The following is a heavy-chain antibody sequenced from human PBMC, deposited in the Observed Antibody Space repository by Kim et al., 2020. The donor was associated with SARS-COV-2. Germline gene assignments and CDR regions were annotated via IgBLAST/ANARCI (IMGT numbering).Heavy chain of an antibody. CDR2: INTNTGNP. Sequence: ASVKVSCKASGYTFTSYAMNWVRQAPGQGLEWMGWINTNTGNPTYAQGFTGRFVFSLDTSVSTAYLQISSLKAEDTAMYYCARGRNTAMVNIAYYFDYWGQGTLVTVSS. CDR3: ARGRNTAMVNIAYYFDY. J-gene: IGHJ4*02. CDR1: GYTFTSYA. D-gene: IGHD5-18*01. V-gene: IGHV7-4-1*02.